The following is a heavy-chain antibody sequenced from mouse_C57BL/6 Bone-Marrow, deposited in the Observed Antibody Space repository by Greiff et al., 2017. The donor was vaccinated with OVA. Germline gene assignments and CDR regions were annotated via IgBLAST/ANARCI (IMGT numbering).Heavy chain of an antibody. Sequence: VQLVESGAELVRPGTSVKMSCKASGYTFTNYWIGWAKQRPGHGLEWIGDIYPGGGYTNYNEKFKGKATLTADKSSSTAYMQFSSLTSEDSAIYYCARSGWYFDVWGTGTTVTVSS. CDR2: IYPGGGYT. J-gene: IGHJ1*03. CDR3: ARSGWYFDV. CDR1: GYTFTNYW. V-gene: IGHV1-63*01.